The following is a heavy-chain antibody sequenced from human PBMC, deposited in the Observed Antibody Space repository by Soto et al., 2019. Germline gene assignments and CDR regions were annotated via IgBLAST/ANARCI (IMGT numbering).Heavy chain of an antibody. Sequence: SETLSLPXTVACGNISNYYWSWILQTPGKGLEWIGYIYYSGSTNYNPSLKSRVTISVDTSKNQFSLKLSSVTAADTAVYYCARMRKYYYGSGGRSNWFDPWGQGTLVTVSS. D-gene: IGHD3-10*01. CDR3: ARMRKYYYGSGGRSNWFDP. J-gene: IGHJ5*02. CDR2: IYYSGST. CDR1: CGNISNYY. V-gene: IGHV4-59*01.